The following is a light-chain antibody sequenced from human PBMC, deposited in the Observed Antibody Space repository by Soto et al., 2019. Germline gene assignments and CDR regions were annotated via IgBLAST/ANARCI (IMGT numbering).Light chain of an antibody. J-gene: IGKJ1*01. Sequence: DIQMTQSPSTLSASVGDGVTITCRASQTISGCLAWDQQRPGKAPKLLISEASSLRSGVPSRFSGSGSGTEFTLTISSLQPDDFGSYYFQQYKSQPWTFGHGTKVEV. V-gene: IGKV1-5*01. CDR3: QQYKSQPWT. CDR1: QTISGC. CDR2: EAS.